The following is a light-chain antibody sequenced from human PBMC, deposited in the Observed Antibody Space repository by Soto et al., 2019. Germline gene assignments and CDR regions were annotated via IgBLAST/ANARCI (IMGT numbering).Light chain of an antibody. Sequence: QSALTQPASVSGSPGQSITISCTGTSSDVGGYNYVSWYQQHPGKAPKLMIYDVSNRPSGVSNRFSGSKSGNTASLTISGLQAEEEEDYYCSSYTGSSSLYVFGTGTKLTVL. CDR2: DVS. CDR1: SSDVGGYNY. CDR3: SSYTGSSSLYV. J-gene: IGLJ1*01. V-gene: IGLV2-14*01.